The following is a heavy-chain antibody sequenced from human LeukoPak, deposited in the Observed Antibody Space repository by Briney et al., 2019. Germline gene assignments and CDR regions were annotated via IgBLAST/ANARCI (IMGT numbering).Heavy chain of an antibody. V-gene: IGHV3-74*01. D-gene: IGHD3-22*01. J-gene: IGHJ3*01. CDR3: ARGWVPSDITLK. Sequence: PGGSLRLSCAASGFTFSSYWMHWVRQAPGKGLVWVSRINSDESDTNYADSVKGRFTISRDNARNTVYLQMNSLRAEDTAVCYCARGWVPSDITLKWGQGTMVTVSS. CDR1: GFTFSSYW. CDR2: INSDESDT.